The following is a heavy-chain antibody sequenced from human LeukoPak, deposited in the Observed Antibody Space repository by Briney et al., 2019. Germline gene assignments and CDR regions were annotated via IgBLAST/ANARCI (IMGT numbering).Heavy chain of an antibody. V-gene: IGHV4-61*02. Sequence: SETLSLTCTVSGRSISSGRYYWSWIRQPAGKGLEWIGRIYTSGSTNYNPSLKRRVTISVDTSKNQFSLNLSSVTAADTAVYYCASYTSTIFGVVIDYWGQGTLVTVSS. CDR1: GRSISSGRYY. CDR2: IYTSGST. D-gene: IGHD3-3*01. CDR3: ASYTSTIFGVVIDY. J-gene: IGHJ4*02.